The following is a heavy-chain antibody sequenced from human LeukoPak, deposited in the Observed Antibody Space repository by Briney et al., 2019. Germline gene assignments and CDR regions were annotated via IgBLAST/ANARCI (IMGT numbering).Heavy chain of an antibody. CDR1: AFTFSSYW. CDR3: ARSGRDSYGYYYYYGMDV. CDR2: IKQDGSEK. Sequence: GGPLRLSCAASAFTFSSYWMSWVRQAPGKGLEWVANIKQDGSEKYYVDSVKGRFTISRDNAKNSLYLQMNSLRAEDTAVYYCARSGRDSYGYYYYYGMDVWGQGTTVTVSS. J-gene: IGHJ6*02. V-gene: IGHV3-7*01. D-gene: IGHD5-18*01.